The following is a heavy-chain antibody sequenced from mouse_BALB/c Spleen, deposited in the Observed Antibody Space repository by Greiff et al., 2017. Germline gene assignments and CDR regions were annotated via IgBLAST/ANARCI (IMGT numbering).Heavy chain of an antibody. CDR1: GYSITSDYA. D-gene: IGHD2-14*01. CDR2: ISYSGST. Sequence: EVKLMESGPGLVKPSQSLSLTCTVTGYSITSDYAWNWIRQFPGNKLEWMGYISYSGSTSYNPSLKSRISITRDTSKNQFFLQLNSVTTEDTATYYCASHRYDVGFDYWGQGTTLTVSS. V-gene: IGHV3-2*02. J-gene: IGHJ2*01. CDR3: ASHRYDVGFDY.